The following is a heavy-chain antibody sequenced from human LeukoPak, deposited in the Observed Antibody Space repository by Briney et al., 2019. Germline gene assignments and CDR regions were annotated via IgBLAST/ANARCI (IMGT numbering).Heavy chain of an antibody. D-gene: IGHD3-10*02. J-gene: IGHJ6*04. CDR1: GFTFSSYE. CDR2: ISSSGSTI. CDR3: AELGITMIGGV. Sequence: GGSLRLSCAASGFTFSSYEMNWVRQAPGKGLEWVSYISSSGSTIYYADSVKGRFTISRDNAKNSLYLQMNSLRAEDTAVYYCAELGITMIGGVWGKETTVTVSS. V-gene: IGHV3-48*03.